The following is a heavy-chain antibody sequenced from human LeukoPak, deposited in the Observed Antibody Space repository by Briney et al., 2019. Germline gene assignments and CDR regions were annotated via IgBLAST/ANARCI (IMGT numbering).Heavy chain of an antibody. J-gene: IGHJ1*01. CDR2: ICHSGTT. CDR1: GFSMRSDYC. CDR3: ARVTANTFQH. Sequence: SETLSLRCALSGFSMRSDYCCGWIRQPPGKGLEWIGTICHSGTTYYNPSLKSRVTVSVDTSKNHFSLKLTSVTAADTALYYCARVTANTFQHWGQGTLVTVSS. D-gene: IGHD2-21*02. V-gene: IGHV4-38-2*01.